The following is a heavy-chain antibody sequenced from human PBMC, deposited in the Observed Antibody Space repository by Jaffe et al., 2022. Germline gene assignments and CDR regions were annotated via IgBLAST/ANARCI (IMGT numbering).Heavy chain of an antibody. D-gene: IGHD3-3*01. CDR2: ISSSSSTI. CDR1: GFTFSSYS. CDR3: ARDLGKTETIYDFWSGYDAFDI. V-gene: IGHV3-48*01. Sequence: EVQLVESGGGLVQPGGSLRLSCAASGFTFSSYSMNWVRQAPGKGLEWVSYISSSSSTIYYADSVKGRFTISRDNAKNSLYLQMNSLRAEDTAVYYCARDLGKTETIYDFWSGYDAFDIWGQGTMVTVSS. J-gene: IGHJ3*02.